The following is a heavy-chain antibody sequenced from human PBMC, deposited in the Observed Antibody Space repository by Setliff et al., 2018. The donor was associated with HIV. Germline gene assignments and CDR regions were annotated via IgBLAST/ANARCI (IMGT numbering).Heavy chain of an antibody. V-gene: IGHV4-39*01. CDR2: IFYTGST. CDR3: ARRGRDGVFIMFATGFDL. J-gene: IGHJ5*02. Sequence: SETLSLTCSVSGGSISSSTYYWGWIRQPPGKGLEWIGDIFYTGSTYYNPSLKSRVAISVDTSENQFSLKLNSATAADTAVYYCARRGRDGVFIMFATGFDLWGQGALVTVSS. D-gene: IGHD2-8*01. CDR1: GGSISSSTYY.